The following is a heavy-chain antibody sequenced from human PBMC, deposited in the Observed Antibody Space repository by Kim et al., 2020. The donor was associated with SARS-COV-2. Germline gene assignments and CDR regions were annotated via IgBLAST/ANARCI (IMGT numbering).Heavy chain of an antibody. V-gene: IGHV3-23*01. Sequence: RFTISRDNSKNTLYLQMNSLRAEDTAVYYCAKVRRPIAYCGGDCLDAFDIWGQGTMVTVSS. CDR3: AKVRRPIAYCGGDCLDAFDI. D-gene: IGHD2-21*02. J-gene: IGHJ3*02.